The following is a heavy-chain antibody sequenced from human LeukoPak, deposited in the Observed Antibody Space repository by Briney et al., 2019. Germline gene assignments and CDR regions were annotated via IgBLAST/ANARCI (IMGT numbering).Heavy chain of an antibody. CDR1: GYTFTTYG. V-gene: IGHV1-18*01. CDR2: ISAYNGNT. J-gene: IGHJ4*02. D-gene: IGHD2-2*01. Sequence: ASVKVSCKASGYTFTTYGINWVRQAPGQGLEWMGWISAYNGNTNYAQKLQGRVTMTTDTSTSTAYMELRSLRSDDTAVYYCARGARVVPAATWDYWGQGTLVTVSS. CDR3: ARGARVVPAATWDY.